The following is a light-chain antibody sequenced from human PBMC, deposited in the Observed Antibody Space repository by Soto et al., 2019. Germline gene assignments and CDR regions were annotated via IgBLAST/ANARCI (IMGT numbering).Light chain of an antibody. CDR3: VQYSGYVPA. CDR1: QSISSH. J-gene: IGKJ4*01. Sequence: DIHMSQSPSSLSASVVDRVNSNCRASQSISSHLKWDQQKPGRAGELLIYAASDLESGVPGRFRGRGLGGGVCVAVSSLRSGDLAAYYCVQYSGYVPAVGGGTKVDIK. V-gene: IGKV1-39*01. CDR2: AAS.